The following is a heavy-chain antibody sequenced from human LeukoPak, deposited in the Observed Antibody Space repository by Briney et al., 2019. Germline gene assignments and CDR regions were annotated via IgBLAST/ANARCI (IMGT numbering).Heavy chain of an antibody. Sequence: ASVKVSCKASGYTFTSYYMHWVRQAPGQGLEWMGIINPSGGSTSYAQKFQGRVTMTRDTSTSTVYMELSSLRSEDTAVYYCARDLGGITGTTGYFDYWGQGTLVTVSS. D-gene: IGHD1-20*01. J-gene: IGHJ4*02. CDR3: ARDLGGITGTTGYFDY. CDR1: GYTFTSYY. V-gene: IGHV1-46*01. CDR2: INPSGGST.